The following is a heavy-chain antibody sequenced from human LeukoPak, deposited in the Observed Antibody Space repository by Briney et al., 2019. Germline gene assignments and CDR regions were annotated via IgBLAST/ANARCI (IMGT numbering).Heavy chain of an antibody. J-gene: IGHJ4*02. CDR1: GFSLSTRAMR. CDR2: IDWNDDK. D-gene: IGHD3-22*01. CDR3: AHRPRYYDSSGYPPLYFDY. Sequence: SGPALVKPTQTLTLTCTFSGFSLSTRAMRVNWIRQSPGKALEWLARIDWNDDKFYSTSLKTRLTISKDTSKNQVVLTMTNMDPVDTATYYCAHRPRYYDSSGYPPLYFDYWGQGTLVTVSS. V-gene: IGHV2-70*04.